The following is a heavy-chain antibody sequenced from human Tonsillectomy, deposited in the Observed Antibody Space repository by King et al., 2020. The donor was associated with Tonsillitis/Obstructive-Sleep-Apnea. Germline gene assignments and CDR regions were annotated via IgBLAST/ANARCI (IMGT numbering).Heavy chain of an antibody. CDR2: ISSSSSTI. Sequence: QLVQSGGGLVQPGGSLRLSCAASGFTFSSYSMNWVRQAPGKGLEWVSYISSSSSTIYYADSVKGRFTISRDNAKNYMYLQMNSLRDEDTAVYYCARAGQWLAPGGGYYFDYWGQGTLVTVSS. J-gene: IGHJ4*02. CDR3: ARAGQWLAPGGGYYFDY. CDR1: GFTFSSYS. D-gene: IGHD6-19*01. V-gene: IGHV3-48*02.